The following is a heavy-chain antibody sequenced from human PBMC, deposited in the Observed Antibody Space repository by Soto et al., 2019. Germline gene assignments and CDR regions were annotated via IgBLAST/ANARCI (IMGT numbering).Heavy chain of an antibody. CDR3: ARALDFDWLSPSDY. J-gene: IGHJ4*02. D-gene: IGHD3-9*01. CDR1: GYTFTSYG. CDR2: ISAYNGNT. Sequence: ASVKVSCKPSGYTFTSYGISWVRQAPGQGLEWMGWISAYNGNTNYAQKLQGRVTMTTDTSTSTAYMELRSLRSDDTAVYYCARALDFDWLSPSDYWGQGTLVTVSS. V-gene: IGHV1-18*01.